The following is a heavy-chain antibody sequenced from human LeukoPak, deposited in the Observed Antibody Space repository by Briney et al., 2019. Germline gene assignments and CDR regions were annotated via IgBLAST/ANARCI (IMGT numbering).Heavy chain of an antibody. D-gene: IGHD6-13*01. CDR2: IYHSGST. CDR3: ARVTGYVMEDYFDY. J-gene: IGHJ4*02. CDR1: GYSISSGYY. V-gene: IGHV4-38-2*02. Sequence: PSETLSLTCSVSGYSISSGYYWGWIRQPPGKGLEWIGSIYHSGSTYYNPSLKSRVTISVDTSKNQFSLKLTSVTAADTAVYYCARVTGYVMEDYFDYWGQGTLVTVSS.